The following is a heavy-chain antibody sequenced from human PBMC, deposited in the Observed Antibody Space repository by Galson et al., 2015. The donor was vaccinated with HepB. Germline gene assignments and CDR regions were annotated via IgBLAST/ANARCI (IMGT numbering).Heavy chain of an antibody. CDR3: ARDLYSSSWIDY. CDR1: GFTFSDYY. CDR2: ISSSGSTI. J-gene: IGHJ4*02. Sequence: SLRLSCAASGFTFSDYYMSWIRQAPGKGLEWVSYISSSGSTIYYADSVKGRFTISRDNAKNSLYLQMNSLRAEDTAVYYCARDLYSSSWIDYWGQGTLVTVSS. D-gene: IGHD6-13*01. V-gene: IGHV3-11*01.